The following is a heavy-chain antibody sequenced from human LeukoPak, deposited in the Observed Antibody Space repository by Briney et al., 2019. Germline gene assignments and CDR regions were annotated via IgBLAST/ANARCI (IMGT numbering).Heavy chain of an antibody. CDR1: GGSISSYY. Sequence: PSETLSLTCTVSGGSISSYYWSWLRQPPGKGLEWIGYIYYSGSTYYNPSLKSRVTITVDTSKNQLSLKLSSVTAADTAVYYCARVAAGIGFFQHWGQGTLVTVSS. V-gene: IGHV4-59*08. CDR2: IYYSGST. D-gene: IGHD6-13*01. J-gene: IGHJ1*01. CDR3: ARVAAGIGFFQH.